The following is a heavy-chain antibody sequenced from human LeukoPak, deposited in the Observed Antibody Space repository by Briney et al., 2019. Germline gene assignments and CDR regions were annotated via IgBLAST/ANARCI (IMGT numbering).Heavy chain of an antibody. CDR3: AKEGQWLVWVFDY. Sequence: GGSLRLSCAASGFTFSSYSMSWVRQAPGKGLEWVSAISGSGGTTYYADSVKGRFTISRDNSKNTLYLQMNSLRAEDTAVYYCAKEGQWLVWVFDYWGQGTLVTVSS. V-gene: IGHV3-23*01. D-gene: IGHD6-19*01. CDR1: GFTFSSYS. CDR2: ISGSGGTT. J-gene: IGHJ4*02.